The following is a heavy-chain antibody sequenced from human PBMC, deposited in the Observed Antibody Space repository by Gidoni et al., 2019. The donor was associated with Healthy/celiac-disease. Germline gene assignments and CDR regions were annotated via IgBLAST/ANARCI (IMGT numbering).Heavy chain of an antibody. D-gene: IGHD5-12*01. J-gene: IGHJ4*02. CDR1: GYTFTSYY. CDR3: AVRGYSGLYYFDY. V-gene: IGHV1-46*01. Sequence: QVQLVQSGAEVKKPGDSVKVSCKASGYTFTSYYLHWVRQAPGQGLEWMGIINPSGGSTSYAQKFQGRVTMTRDTSTSTVYIELSSLRSEDTAVYYCAVRGYSGLYYFDYWGQGTLVTVSS. CDR2: INPSGGST.